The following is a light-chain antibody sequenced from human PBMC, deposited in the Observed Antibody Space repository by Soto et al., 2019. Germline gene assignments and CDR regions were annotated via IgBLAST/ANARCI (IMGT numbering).Light chain of an antibody. CDR3: QQSYNTPPYT. J-gene: IGKJ2*01. V-gene: IGKV1-39*01. CDR1: QRISNF. CDR2: GAS. Sequence: DIPMTQSPSSLSASVGDRVTITCRASQRISNFLTWYQQKPGKAPNLLIYGASSLQSGVPSRFSGSGAGTDFTLTITSLQPEDFATYYCQQSYNTPPYTFGQGTRLEIK.